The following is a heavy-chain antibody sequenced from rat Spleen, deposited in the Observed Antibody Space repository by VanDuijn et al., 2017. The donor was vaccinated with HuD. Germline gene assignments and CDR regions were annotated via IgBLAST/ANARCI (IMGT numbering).Heavy chain of an antibody. CDR2: IWIGGST. D-gene: IGHD1-2*01. CDR1: GFSLTNFG. Sequence: QVQLKESGPGLVQPSQTLSLTCTVSGFSLTNFGVTWVRQPPGKGLEWIGTIWIGGSTDYSSALKSRLSISRDTSKSQVFLKMNSLQTEDIATYYCARGKGYYSSPYVMDAWGQGASVTVSS. V-gene: IGHV2-4*01. J-gene: IGHJ4*01. CDR3: ARGKGYYSSPYVMDA.